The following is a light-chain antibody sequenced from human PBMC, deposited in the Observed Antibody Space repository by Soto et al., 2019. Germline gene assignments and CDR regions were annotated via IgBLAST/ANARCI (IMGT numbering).Light chain of an antibody. V-gene: IGKV1-5*01. CDR2: DAS. J-gene: IGKJ1*01. Sequence: DIQMTQSPSTLSASVGDRGTITCRASQTISNWLAWYQQKPGKAPKLLIYDASSLEGGVPSRFSGSGSGPEFTLTLSSLQPDDFATYYCQQYYSYWTFGQGTKVEIK. CDR3: QQYYSYWT. CDR1: QTISNW.